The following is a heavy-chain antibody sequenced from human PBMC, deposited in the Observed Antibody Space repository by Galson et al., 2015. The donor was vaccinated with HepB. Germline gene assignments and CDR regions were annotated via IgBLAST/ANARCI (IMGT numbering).Heavy chain of an antibody. J-gene: IGHJ1*01. Sequence: SLRLSCAASGFTFSSYAMHWVRQAPGKGLEWVAVISYDGSNKYYADSVKGRFTISRDNSKNTLYLQMNSLRAEDTAVYYCARDYGDQSEYFQHWGQGTLVTVSS. V-gene: IGHV3-30*04. CDR1: GFTFSSYA. D-gene: IGHD4-17*01. CDR3: ARDYGDQSEYFQH. CDR2: ISYDGSNK.